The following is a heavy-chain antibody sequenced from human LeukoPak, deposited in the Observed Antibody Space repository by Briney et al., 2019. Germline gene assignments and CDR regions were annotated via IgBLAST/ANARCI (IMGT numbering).Heavy chain of an antibody. V-gene: IGHV1-69*13. CDR3: ARPRTYYYDSSGYYLDY. Sequence: SVKVSCKASGGTFSSYAISWVRQAPGQGLEWMGGIIPIFGTANYAQEFQGRVTITADESTSTAYMELSSLRSEDTAVYYCARPRTYYYDSSGYYLDYWGQGTLVTVSS. CDR1: GGTFSSYA. CDR2: IIPIFGTA. D-gene: IGHD3-22*01. J-gene: IGHJ4*02.